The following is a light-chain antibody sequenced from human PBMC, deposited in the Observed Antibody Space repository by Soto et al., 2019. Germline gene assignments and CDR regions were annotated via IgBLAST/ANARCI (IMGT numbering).Light chain of an antibody. Sequence: QSALTQPPSASGSPGQSVTISCTGTSSDVGGYNYVSWYQQHPGKVPKLMIYEVTKRPSGVPVRFSGSKSGNTASLTVSGLQAEDEADYYCSSYAGSNILVFGGGTQLTVL. CDR1: SSDVGGYNY. CDR3: SSYAGSNILV. V-gene: IGLV2-8*01. CDR2: EVT. J-gene: IGLJ7*01.